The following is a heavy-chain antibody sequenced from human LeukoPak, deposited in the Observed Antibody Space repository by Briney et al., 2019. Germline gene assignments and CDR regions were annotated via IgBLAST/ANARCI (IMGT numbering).Heavy chain of an antibody. Sequence: GGSLRLSCAASGFTVSSNYMSWVRQAPGKGLEWVSVIYSGGSTYYADSVKGRFTISRDNSKNTLYLEMNSLRAEDTAVYYCAKDSGLFYYDSSGYYGYFDYWGQGTLVTVSS. CDR3: AKDSGLFYYDSSGYYGYFDY. J-gene: IGHJ4*02. CDR1: GFTVSSNY. V-gene: IGHV3-53*01. D-gene: IGHD3-22*01. CDR2: IYSGGST.